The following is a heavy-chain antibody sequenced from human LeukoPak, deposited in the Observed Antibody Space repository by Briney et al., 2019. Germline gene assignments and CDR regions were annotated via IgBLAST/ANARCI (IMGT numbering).Heavy chain of an antibody. CDR1: GFTFSSCA. J-gene: IGHJ3*02. CDR2: ISGSGGKT. V-gene: IGHV3-23*01. Sequence: GGSLRLSCAASGFTFSSCAMSWVRQAPGKGPEWASAISGSGGKTWYADSVKGRFTISRDNSKNTLYLQMNSLRAEDTAVYYCAKDPIVFNSGDYYLGAFNIWGQGTMVTVSS. D-gene: IGHD2-21*02. CDR3: AKDPIVFNSGDYYLGAFNI.